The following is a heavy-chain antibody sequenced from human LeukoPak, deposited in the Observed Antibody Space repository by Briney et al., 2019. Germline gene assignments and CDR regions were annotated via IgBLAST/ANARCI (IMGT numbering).Heavy chain of an antibody. V-gene: IGHV4-31*03. CDR2: IYYSGST. CDR1: GGSISSGGYY. CDR3: ARGIAARPGEGGDWFDP. D-gene: IGHD6-6*01. J-gene: IGHJ5*02. Sequence: SQTLSLTCTVSGGSISSGGYYWSWIRPHPGKGLEWIVYIYYSGSTYYNPSLKSRVTISVDTSKNQFALKLSSVTAAGTAVYYGARGIAARPGEGGDWFDPWGQGTLVTVSS.